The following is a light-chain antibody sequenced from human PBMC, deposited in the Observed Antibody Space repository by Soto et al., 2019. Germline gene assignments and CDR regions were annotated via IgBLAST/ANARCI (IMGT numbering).Light chain of an antibody. CDR1: SGPITYA. CDR3: QTWGTAIVV. Sequence: QSVLTQSPSASASLGASVKLTCTLSSGPITYAIAWHQQQPEKGPRYLMKVNSDGSHNKGDGIPDRFSGSSSGAERYLTISSLQSEDEADYYCQTWGTAIVVFGGGTKVTVL. CDR2: VNSDGSH. J-gene: IGLJ2*01. V-gene: IGLV4-69*01.